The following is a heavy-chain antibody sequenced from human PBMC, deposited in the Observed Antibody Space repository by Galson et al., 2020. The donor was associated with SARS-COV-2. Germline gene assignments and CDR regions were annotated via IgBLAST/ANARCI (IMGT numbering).Heavy chain of an antibody. V-gene: IGHV3-30*04. CDR3: ARAYSGSYFNGFDY. CDR2: ISYDGSNK. Sequence: SLKISCAASGFTFSSYAMHLVRQAPGKGLEWVAVISYDGSNKYYADSVKGRFTISRDNSKNTLYLQMNSLRAEDTAVYYCARAYSGSYFNGFDYWGQGTLVTVSS. J-gene: IGHJ4*02. D-gene: IGHD1-26*01. CDR1: GFTFSSYA.